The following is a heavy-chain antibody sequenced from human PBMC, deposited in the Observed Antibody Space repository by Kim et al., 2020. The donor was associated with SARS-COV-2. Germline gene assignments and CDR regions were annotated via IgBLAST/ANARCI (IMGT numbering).Heavy chain of an antibody. CDR1: GGSISSYY. CDR3: ARAGSTVTTDWYFDL. Sequence: SETLSLTCTVSGGSISSYYWSWIRQPPGKGLEWIGYIYYSGSTNYNPSLKSRVTISVDTSKNQFSLKLSSVTAADTAVYYCARAGSTVTTDWYFDLWGRG. CDR2: IYYSGST. J-gene: IGHJ2*01. D-gene: IGHD4-17*01. V-gene: IGHV4-59*01.